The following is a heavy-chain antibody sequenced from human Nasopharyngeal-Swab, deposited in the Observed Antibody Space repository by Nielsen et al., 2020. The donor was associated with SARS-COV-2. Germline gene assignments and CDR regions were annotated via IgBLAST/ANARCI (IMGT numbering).Heavy chain of an antibody. CDR2: IYHSGST. J-gene: IGHJ6*02. Sequence: RQAPGKGLEWIGSIYHSGSTNYNPSLKSRVTISVDTSKNQFSLKLSSVTAADTAVYYCAGGRDGYTNYYYYYGMDVWGQGTTVTVSS. V-gene: IGHV4-39*07. CDR3: AGGRDGYTNYYYYYGMDV. D-gene: IGHD5-24*01.